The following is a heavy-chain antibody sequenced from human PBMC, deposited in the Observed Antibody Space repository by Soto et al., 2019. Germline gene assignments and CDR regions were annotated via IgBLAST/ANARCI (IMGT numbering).Heavy chain of an antibody. V-gene: IGHV1-18*01. CDR2: ISAYNGNT. CDR1: GYTVSMYG. CDR3: ARALYCSGGTCYHDY. J-gene: IGHJ4*02. Sequence: ASXKISCEASGYTVSMYGMSWVRQAPEQGLEWTGWISAYNGNTNYAQKVQGRVTMTTDTSTSTAYMELRSLRSDDTALYYCARALYCSGGTCYHDYWGQGTQVTVSS. D-gene: IGHD2-15*01.